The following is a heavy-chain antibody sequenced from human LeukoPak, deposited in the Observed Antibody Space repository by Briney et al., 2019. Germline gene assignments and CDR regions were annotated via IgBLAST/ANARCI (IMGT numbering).Heavy chain of an antibody. V-gene: IGHV1-58*02. J-gene: IGHJ6*02. CDR3: AANDFWSRGGMDV. Sequence: SVKVSCKASGFTFTSSAMQWVRQARGQRLEWIGWIVVGSGNTNYAQKFQERVTITRDMSTSTAYMELSSLRSEDTAVYYCAANDFWSRGGMDVWGQGTTVTVSS. CDR1: GFTFTSSA. CDR2: IVVGSGNT. D-gene: IGHD3-3*01.